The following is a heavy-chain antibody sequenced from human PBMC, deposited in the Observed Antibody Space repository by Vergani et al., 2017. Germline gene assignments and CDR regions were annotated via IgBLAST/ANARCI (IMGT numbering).Heavy chain of an antibody. V-gene: IGHV3-9*01. CDR3: ARADGDYVDDY. Sequence: EVQLVESGGGLVQPGGSLRLSCAASGFTFDDYAMHWVRQAPGKGLEWVSGISWNSGIIGYADSVKGRFTISRDNAKNSLYLQMNSLRAEDTAVYYCARADGDYVDDYWGQGTLVTVSS. J-gene: IGHJ4*02. CDR2: ISWNSGII. D-gene: IGHD4-17*01. CDR1: GFTFDDYA.